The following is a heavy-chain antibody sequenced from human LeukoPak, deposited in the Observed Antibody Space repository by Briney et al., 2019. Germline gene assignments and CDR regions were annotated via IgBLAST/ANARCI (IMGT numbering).Heavy chain of an antibody. V-gene: IGHV3-43D*03. J-gene: IGHJ6*03. Sequence: GGSPRLSCAASGFTFDDYAMHWVRQAPGKGLEWVSLISWDGGSTYYADSVKGRFTISRDNSKNSLYLRMNSLRVEDTALYYCAKDGGFGANYYYMDVWGKGTTVTVSS. CDR2: ISWDGGST. CDR3: AKDGGFGANYYYMDV. D-gene: IGHD3-10*01. CDR1: GFTFDDYA.